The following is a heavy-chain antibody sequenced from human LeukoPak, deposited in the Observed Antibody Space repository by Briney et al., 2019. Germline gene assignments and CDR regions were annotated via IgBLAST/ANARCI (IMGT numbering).Heavy chain of an antibody. Sequence: PGGSLRLSCAASGFPFSSYAMSWVRQAPGKGLEWDSGISGGGGSTYYADSVRGRFTISRDNSKNTLYLQVNSLRAEDTAVYYCARTRGPNVFGGVHDYWGQGTLVTVSS. CDR3: ARTRGPNVFGGVHDY. J-gene: IGHJ4*02. D-gene: IGHD3-16*01. V-gene: IGHV3-23*01. CDR2: ISGGGGST. CDR1: GFPFSSYA.